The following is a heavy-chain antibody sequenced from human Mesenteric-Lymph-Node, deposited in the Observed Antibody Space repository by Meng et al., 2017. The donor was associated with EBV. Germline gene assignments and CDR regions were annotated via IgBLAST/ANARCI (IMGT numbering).Heavy chain of an antibody. CDR2: LRIDGSSK. V-gene: IGHV3-74*01. CDR1: CFIIIPFC. Sequence: VESRVVLLPPGGFLLLSFSVCCFIIIPFCLPCVLHAPGKVLLWVFRLRIDGSSKDYEDSVKGRFTISRDNDKKTVYLKMSSLRVEDWAVYYCERDGLDPWGQGTMVIVSS. CDR3: ERDGLDP. J-gene: IGHJ5*02.